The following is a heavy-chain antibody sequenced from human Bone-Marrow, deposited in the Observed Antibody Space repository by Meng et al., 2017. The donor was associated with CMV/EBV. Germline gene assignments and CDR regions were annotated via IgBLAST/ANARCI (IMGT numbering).Heavy chain of an antibody. V-gene: IGHV3-48*03. CDR1: GFTFSSYE. J-gene: IGHJ4*01. Sequence: EGSLSLSCAAAGFTFSSYEMNWVRQAPGKGLEWVSFISTSGSTIYYADSVKGRFTISRDNAKNSLFLQMNSLRAEDTAVYYCANVARNFDYWGHGTLVTVSS. CDR2: ISTSGSTI. CDR3: ANVARNFDY. D-gene: IGHD1-14*01.